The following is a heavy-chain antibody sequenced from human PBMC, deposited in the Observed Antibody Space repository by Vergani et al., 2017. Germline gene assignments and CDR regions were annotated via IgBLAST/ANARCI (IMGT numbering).Heavy chain of an antibody. CDR3: ARPPLWFGEFHFDY. J-gene: IGHJ4*02. CDR1: GFTFGDYY. D-gene: IGHD3-10*01. Sequence: EVHLEESGGGLVQPGGSLRLSCAASGFTFGDYYMAWIRLAPGKGLDWVASIKRDGTETSYVDSVKGRFTISRDNAKTTLYLQMNSLRDEDTAVYYCARPPLWFGEFHFDYWGQGTLVTVSS. CDR2: IKRDGTET. V-gene: IGHV3-7*03.